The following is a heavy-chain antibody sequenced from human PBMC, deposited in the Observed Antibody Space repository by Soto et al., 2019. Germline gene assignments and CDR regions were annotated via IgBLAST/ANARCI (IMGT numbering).Heavy chain of an antibody. J-gene: IGHJ4*02. Sequence: ASVKVSCKGFGYSFMKYGINWVRQAPGQGLEWVGWISPYSGYTHSAQKFHGRLTLTTDTAASTAYMELRILRSADTALYYCAREASVLIPAPQPSRSDCWGEETLVTVSS. CDR3: AREASVLIPAPQPSRSDC. D-gene: IGHD2-8*01. V-gene: IGHV1-18*01. CDR2: ISPYSGYT. CDR1: GYSFMKYG.